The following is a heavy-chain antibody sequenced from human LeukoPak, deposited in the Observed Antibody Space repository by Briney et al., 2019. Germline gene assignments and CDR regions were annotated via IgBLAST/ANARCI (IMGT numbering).Heavy chain of an antibody. J-gene: IGHJ4*02. Sequence: PGGSLRLSCAASGLTFSNYAMNWVRQAPGKGLEWVSTITSGENTYYADSVKGRFTISRDNSKNTLYLQMNSLRAEDTAVYYCAKRLSSSSTWYYFDYWGQGTLVTVSS. CDR3: AKRLSSSSTWYYFDY. D-gene: IGHD6-13*01. CDR2: ITSGENT. CDR1: GLTFSNYA. V-gene: IGHV3-23*01.